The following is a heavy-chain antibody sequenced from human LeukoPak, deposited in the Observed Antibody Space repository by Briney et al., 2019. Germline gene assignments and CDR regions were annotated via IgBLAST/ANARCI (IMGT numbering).Heavy chain of an antibody. J-gene: IGHJ4*02. CDR3: AQEREYSSSWYFDY. Sequence: SETLSLTCTVSGASMTNYYWSWIRQSPGKGLEWIGYIYYSGNTDYNPSLKSRVTISADTSKNQFSLKMSSMTAADTAVYYCAQEREYSSSWYFDYWGQGALVTVSP. CDR2: IYYSGNT. CDR1: GASMTNYY. D-gene: IGHD6-13*01. V-gene: IGHV4-59*01.